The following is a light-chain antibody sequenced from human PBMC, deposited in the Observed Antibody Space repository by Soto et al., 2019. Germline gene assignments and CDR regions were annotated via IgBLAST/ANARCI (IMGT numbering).Light chain of an antibody. Sequence: EIVLTQSPATLSLSPGEGATLSCRASQSVSTYLAWFQQKPGQAPRLLIYDASTRATGIPARFSGSGSGTDFTLTISSLEPEDFAVYYCQQRSAWPLTFGGGTKVDIK. V-gene: IGKV3-11*01. CDR3: QQRSAWPLT. CDR1: QSVSTY. J-gene: IGKJ4*01. CDR2: DAS.